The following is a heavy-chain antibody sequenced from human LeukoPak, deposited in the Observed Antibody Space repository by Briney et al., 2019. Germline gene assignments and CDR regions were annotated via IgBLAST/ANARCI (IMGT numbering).Heavy chain of an antibody. CDR3: ATPGVAVAGLVLDY. D-gene: IGHD6-19*01. CDR1: GYTLTELS. J-gene: IGHJ4*02. Sequence: ASVKVSCKVSGYTLTELSMHWVRQAPGKGLEWMGGFDPEDGETIYAQKFQGRVTMTEDTSTDTAYMELSSLRSEDTAVYYCATPGVAVAGLVLDYWGQGTLVTVSS. V-gene: IGHV1-24*01. CDR2: FDPEDGET.